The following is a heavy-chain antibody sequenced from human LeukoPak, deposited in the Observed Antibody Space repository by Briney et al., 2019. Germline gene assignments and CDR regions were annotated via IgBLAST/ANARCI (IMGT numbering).Heavy chain of an antibody. D-gene: IGHD2-21*02. Sequence: PGGSLRLSCAASGFTFSDYYMSWIRQAPGKGLEWVSYISSSGSTIYYADSVKGRFTISRDNAKNSLYLQMNSLRAEDTAVYYCARVPVTATYYYYSMDVWGQGTTVTVSS. CDR3: ARVPVTATYYYYSMDV. CDR2: ISSSGSTI. V-gene: IGHV3-11*01. CDR1: GFTFSDYY. J-gene: IGHJ6*02.